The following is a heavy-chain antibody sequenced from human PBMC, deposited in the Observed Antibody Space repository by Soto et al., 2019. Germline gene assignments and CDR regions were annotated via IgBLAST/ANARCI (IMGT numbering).Heavy chain of an antibody. J-gene: IGHJ6*03. CDR2: IYYSGST. D-gene: IGHD2-15*01. CDR1: GGSISSSSYY. V-gene: IGHV4-39*01. CDR3: ARHVGGYCSGGSCYSPYYYYYYMEV. Sequence: PSETLSLTCTVSGGSISSSSYYWGWIRQPPGKGLEWIGSIYYSGSTYYNPSLKSRVTISVDTSKNQFSLKLSSVTAADTAVYYCARHVGGYCSGGSCYSPYYYYYYMEVWGKGTTVTVSS.